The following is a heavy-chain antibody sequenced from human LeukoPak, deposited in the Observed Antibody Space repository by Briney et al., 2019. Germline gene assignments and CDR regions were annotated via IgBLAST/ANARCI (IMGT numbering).Heavy chain of an antibody. J-gene: IGHJ4*02. CDR1: GGSISSGDYY. CDR3: ARVKYTTRPFDY. Sequence: PSETLSLTCTVSGGSISSGDYYWSWIRQPPGKGLEWIGYIYYSGSTYYNPSLKSRLTISVDTSKNQFSLKLSSVTAADTAVYYCARVKYTTRPFDYWGQGTLVTVSP. V-gene: IGHV4-30-4*08. CDR2: IYYSGST. D-gene: IGHD1-1*01.